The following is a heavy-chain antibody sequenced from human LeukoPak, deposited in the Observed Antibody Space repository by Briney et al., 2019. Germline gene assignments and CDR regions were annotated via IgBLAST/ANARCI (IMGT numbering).Heavy chain of an antibody. Sequence: ASVKVSCKASGYTFTSYYMHWVRQAPGQGLEWMGIINPSGGSTSYAQKFQGRVTITADKSTSTAYMELSSLRSEDTAVYYCARDHSGSYYDWGQGTLVTVSS. CDR1: GYTFTSYY. J-gene: IGHJ4*02. V-gene: IGHV1-46*01. D-gene: IGHD1-26*01. CDR3: ARDHSGSYYD. CDR2: INPSGGST.